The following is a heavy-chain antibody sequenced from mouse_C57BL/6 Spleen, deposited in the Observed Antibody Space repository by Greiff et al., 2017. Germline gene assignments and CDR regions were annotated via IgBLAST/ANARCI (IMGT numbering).Heavy chain of an antibody. CDR2: FYPGSGSI. J-gene: IGHJ1*03. CDR3: ARHERSYWYFDV. V-gene: IGHV1-62-2*01. CDR1: EYT. Sequence: EYTIHWVKQRSGQGLEWIGWFYPGSGSIKYNEKFKDKATLTADKSSSTVYMELSRLTSEDSAVYFCARHERSYWYFDVWGTGTTVTVSS.